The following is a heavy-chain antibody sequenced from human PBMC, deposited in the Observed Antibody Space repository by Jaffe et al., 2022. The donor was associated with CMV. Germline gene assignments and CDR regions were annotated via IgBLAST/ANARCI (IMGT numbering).Heavy chain of an antibody. CDR2: ISYDGSNK. CDR3: AKEGDYGDTP. V-gene: IGHV3-30*18. J-gene: IGHJ5*02. CDR1: GFTFSSYG. D-gene: IGHD4-17*01. Sequence: QVQLVESGGGVVQPGRSLRLSCAASGFTFSSYGMHWVRQAPGKGLEWVAVISYDGSNKYYADSVKGRFTISRDNSKNTLYLQMNSLRAEDTAVYYCAKEGDYGDTPWGQGTLVTVSS.